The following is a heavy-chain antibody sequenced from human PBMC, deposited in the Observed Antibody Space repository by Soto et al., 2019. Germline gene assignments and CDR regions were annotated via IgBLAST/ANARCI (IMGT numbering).Heavy chain of an antibody. J-gene: IGHJ4*02. CDR1: GFTFSSYA. CDR2: ISGSGGST. V-gene: IGHV3-23*01. Sequence: PGGSLRLSCVASGFTFSSYAMSWVRQAPGKGLEWVSAISGSGGSTYYADSVKGRFTISRDNSKNTLFLQMNSLRAEDTAVYYCAKIYPYYDILTGYLDYWGQGTLVTVSS. D-gene: IGHD3-9*01. CDR3: AKIYPYYDILTGYLDY.